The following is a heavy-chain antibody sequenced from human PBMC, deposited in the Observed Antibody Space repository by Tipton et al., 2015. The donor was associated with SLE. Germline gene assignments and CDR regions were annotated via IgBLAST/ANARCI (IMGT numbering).Heavy chain of an antibody. CDR2: IYHSGLT. V-gene: IGHV4-38-2*01. CDR3: ARQSLHGASYFYYMDV. Sequence: TLSLTCAVSGFYVSDGFYWGWIRQHPGKGLEWIASIYHSGLTYSNKSLKSRIAVSVDKSKTQFSLRLSSVTAADTALYYCARQSLHGASYFYYMDVWGKGTTVTVSS. D-gene: IGHD4/OR15-4a*01. J-gene: IGHJ6*03. CDR1: GFYVSDGFY.